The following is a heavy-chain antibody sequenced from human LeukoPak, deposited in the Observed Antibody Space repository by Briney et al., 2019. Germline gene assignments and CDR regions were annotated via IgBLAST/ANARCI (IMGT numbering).Heavy chain of an antibody. CDR1: GYTFTSYY. Sequence: ASVKVSCKASGYTFTSYYMHWVRQAPGQGLEWMGIINPSGGSTSYAQKFQGRVTVTRDMSTSTVYMELSSLRSEDTAVYYCARVYSGYDFAFDIWGQGTMVTVSS. CDR2: INPSGGST. J-gene: IGHJ3*02. V-gene: IGHV1-46*01. CDR3: ARVYSGYDFAFDI. D-gene: IGHD5-12*01.